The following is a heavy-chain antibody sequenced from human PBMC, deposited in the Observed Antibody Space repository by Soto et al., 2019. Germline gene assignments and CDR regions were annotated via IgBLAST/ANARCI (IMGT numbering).Heavy chain of an antibody. CDR2: IYYSVST. CDR3: ARSYRPDWSWFDP. D-gene: IGHD3-9*01. CDR1: GGSISSSSYY. V-gene: IGHV4-39*01. Sequence: SETLSLTCTVSGGSISSSSYYWGWIRQPPGKGLEWIGSIYYSVSTYYNPSLNSRVTISVDTSKNQFSLKLSSVTAADTAVYYCARSYRPDWSWFDPWGQGTLVTVSS. J-gene: IGHJ5*02.